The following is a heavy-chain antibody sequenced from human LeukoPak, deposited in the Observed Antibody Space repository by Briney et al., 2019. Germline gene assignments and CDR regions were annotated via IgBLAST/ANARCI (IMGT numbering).Heavy chain of an antibody. J-gene: IGHJ4*02. Sequence: GESLKISCKGSGYIFTSYWLAWVRQMPGKGLEWMGIIYPGDYDTRYSPSFQGQVTISADKSISTANLQWSSLKASDTAMYYCARRSGSFQGDYNFDYWGQGTLVTVSS. CDR1: GYIFTSYW. V-gene: IGHV5-51*01. CDR3: ARRSGSFQGDYNFDY. CDR2: IYPGDYDT. D-gene: IGHD1-26*01.